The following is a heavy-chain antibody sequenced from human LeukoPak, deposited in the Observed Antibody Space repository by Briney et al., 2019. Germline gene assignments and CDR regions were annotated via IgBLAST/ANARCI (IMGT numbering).Heavy chain of an antibody. CDR3: ARSYYYGSGSYFALDY. Sequence: GGSLRLSCAASGFTFSDYYMSWIRQAPGKGLQWLAYSSTSGSITYYADSVKGRFTISRDNAKNSLYLQMNSLRAEDTAVYYCARSYYYGSGSYFALDYWGQGTLVTVSS. D-gene: IGHD3-10*01. CDR2: SSTSGSIT. CDR1: GFTFSDYY. J-gene: IGHJ4*02. V-gene: IGHV3-11*04.